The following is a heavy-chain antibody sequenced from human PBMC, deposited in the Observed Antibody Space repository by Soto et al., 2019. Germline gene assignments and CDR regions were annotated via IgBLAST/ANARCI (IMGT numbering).Heavy chain of an antibody. V-gene: IGHV4-31*03. CDR1: GGSISSGGYY. J-gene: IGHJ4*02. CDR3: ARVNYGSGSYRDY. D-gene: IGHD3-10*01. CDR2: IYYSGST. Sequence: SSETLSLTCTVSGGSISSGGYYWSWIRQHPGKGLEWIGYIYYSGSTYYNPSLKSRVTISVDTSKNQFSLKLSSVTAADTAVYYCARVNYGSGSYRDYWGQGTLVTVSS.